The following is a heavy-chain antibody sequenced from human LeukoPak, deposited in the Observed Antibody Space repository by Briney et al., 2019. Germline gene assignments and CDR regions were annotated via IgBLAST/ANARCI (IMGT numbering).Heavy chain of an antibody. D-gene: IGHD3-22*01. V-gene: IGHV1-69*06. CDR1: GGTFSSYA. CDR3: ARDYYDSSGYYANDAFDI. J-gene: IGHJ3*02. CDR2: IIPIFGTA. Sequence: ASVKVSCKASGGTFSSYAISWVRQAPGQGLEWMGGIIPIFGTANYAQKFQGRATITADKSTGTAYMELSSLRSEDTAVYYCARDYYDSSGYYANDAFDIWGQGTVVTVSS.